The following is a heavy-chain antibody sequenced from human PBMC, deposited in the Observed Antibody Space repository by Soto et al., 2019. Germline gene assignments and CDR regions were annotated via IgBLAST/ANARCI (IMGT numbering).Heavy chain of an antibody. Sequence: EVQLVESGGGLVQPGGSLRLSCAASGFTFSSYSMNWVRQAPGKGLEWVSYISSSSSTIYYADSVKGRFTISRDNAKNSLYLQMNSLRAEDTAVYYCASYYGDSDYWGQETLVTVSS. V-gene: IGHV3-48*01. D-gene: IGHD4-17*01. CDR1: GFTFSSYS. CDR2: ISSSSSTI. J-gene: IGHJ4*02. CDR3: ASYYGDSDY.